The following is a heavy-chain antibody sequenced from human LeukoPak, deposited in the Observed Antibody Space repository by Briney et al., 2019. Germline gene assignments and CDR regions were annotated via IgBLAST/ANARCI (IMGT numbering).Heavy chain of an antibody. Sequence: ATVKVSCKVSGYTLTELSMHWVRQAPGKGLEWMGGFDPEDGETIYAQKFQGRVTMTEDTSTDTAYMELSSLRSEDTAVYYCATANVIVLMVYAQSYAFDIWGQGTMVTVSP. V-gene: IGHV1-24*01. D-gene: IGHD2-8*01. CDR1: GYTLTELS. J-gene: IGHJ3*02. CDR2: FDPEDGET. CDR3: ATANVIVLMVYAQSYAFDI.